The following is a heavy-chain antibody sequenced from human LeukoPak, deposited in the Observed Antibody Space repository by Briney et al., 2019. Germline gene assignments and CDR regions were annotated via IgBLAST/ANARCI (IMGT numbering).Heavy chain of an antibody. CDR1: GFTFSSYA. V-gene: IGHV3-23*01. D-gene: IGHD1-26*01. Sequence: GGSLRLSCAASGFTFSSYAMSWVRHAPGKGLEWVSAISGSGGSTYYADSVKGRFTISRDNSKNTLYLQMNSLRAEDTAVYYCAKHIGGIVGAAFDYWGQGTLVTVFS. CDR3: AKHIGGIVGAAFDY. CDR2: ISGSGGST. J-gene: IGHJ4*02.